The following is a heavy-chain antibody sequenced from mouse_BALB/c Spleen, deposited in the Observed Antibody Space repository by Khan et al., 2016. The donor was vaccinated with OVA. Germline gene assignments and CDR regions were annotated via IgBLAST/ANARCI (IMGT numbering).Heavy chain of an antibody. D-gene: IGHD2-4*01. J-gene: IGHJ3*01. CDR3: ARKDYYDYDPFPY. CDR2: INYSGNT. Sequence: EVQLQESGPGLVKPSQSLSLTCTVTGYSITSEYAWNWIRQFPGNKLEWMGYINYSGNTRFTQSLKSRTSITRDTSKNQFFLQLNSVTTEDTATYYCARKDYYDYDPFPYWGQGTLVTVSA. V-gene: IGHV3-2*02. CDR1: GYSITSEYA.